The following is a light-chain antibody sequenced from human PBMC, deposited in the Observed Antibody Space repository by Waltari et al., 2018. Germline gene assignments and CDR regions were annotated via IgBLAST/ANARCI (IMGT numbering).Light chain of an antibody. J-gene: IGKJ1*01. Sequence: DIQMTQSPSSLSASVRDSVTITCRASQNIGDFLTWYQQKPGKAPKSLIYAVSNLQSGVPSRFSGSWSGTDFTLTISSLQPEDFAIYHCQQSYNTPWTFGQGTKVEIK. CDR1: QNIGDF. CDR3: QQSYNTPWT. V-gene: IGKV1-39*01. CDR2: AVS.